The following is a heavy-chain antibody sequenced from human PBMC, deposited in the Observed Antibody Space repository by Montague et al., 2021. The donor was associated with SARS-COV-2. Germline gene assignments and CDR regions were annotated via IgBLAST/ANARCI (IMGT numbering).Heavy chain of an antibody. CDR2: IYDSGST. V-gene: IGHV4-39*02. CDR3: ARRGRKLLPVATTIGGFDI. J-gene: IGHJ3*02. Sequence: SETLSLTCTVSGGSISSNNYYWDWLRQPPGKGLEWIGSIYDSGSTYYNPSLKSRVTISVDTSKNHFSPKLNSVTAAATAVYYCARRGRKLLPVATTIGGFDIWGQGTMVTVSS. D-gene: IGHD5-12*01. CDR1: GGSISSNNYY.